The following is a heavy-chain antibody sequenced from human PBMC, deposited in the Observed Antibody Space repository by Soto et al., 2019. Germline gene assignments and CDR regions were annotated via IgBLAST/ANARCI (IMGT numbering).Heavy chain of an antibody. CDR1: GDSISTVDYF. CDR2: IYKSATT. Sequence: NPSETLSLTCSVSGDSISTVDYFWAWIRQPPGQTLEYIGYIYKSATTYYNPSFESRVAISLDTSKSQFSLTVTSVTAGDTAVYFCARGRYCLNGSCFPTWFDSWGRGTLVTVSS. J-gene: IGHJ5*01. D-gene: IGHD2-15*01. V-gene: IGHV4-30-4*01. CDR3: ARGRYCLNGSCFPTWFDS.